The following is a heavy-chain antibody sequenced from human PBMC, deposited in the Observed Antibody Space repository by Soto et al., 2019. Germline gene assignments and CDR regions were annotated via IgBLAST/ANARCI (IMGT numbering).Heavy chain of an antibody. CDR3: AREDFSGSYYHYYYYYGMDV. V-gene: IGHV5-10-1*01. CDR2: IDPSGSYT. J-gene: IGHJ6*02. Sequence: GESLKISCKGSGYSFTSYWISWVRQMPGKGLEWMGRIDPSGSYTNYSPSFQGHVTISADKSISTAYLQWSSLKASDTAMYYCAREDFSGSYYHYYYYYGMDVWGQGTTVTVS. D-gene: IGHD1-26*01. CDR1: GYSFTSYW.